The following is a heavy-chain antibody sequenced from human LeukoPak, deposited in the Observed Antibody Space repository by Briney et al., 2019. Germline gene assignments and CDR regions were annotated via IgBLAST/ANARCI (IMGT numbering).Heavy chain of an antibody. D-gene: IGHD2-2*01. J-gene: IGHJ4*02. CDR1: GGSISSYY. V-gene: IGHV4-59*05. Sequence: SETPSLTCTVSGGSISSYYWSWIRQPAGKGLEWIGSIYYSGSTYYNPSLKSRVTISVDTSKNQFSLKLSSVTAADTAVYYCARESPPDIVVVPAAMATDYWGQGTLVTVSS. CDR2: IYYSGST. CDR3: ARESPPDIVVVPAAMATDY.